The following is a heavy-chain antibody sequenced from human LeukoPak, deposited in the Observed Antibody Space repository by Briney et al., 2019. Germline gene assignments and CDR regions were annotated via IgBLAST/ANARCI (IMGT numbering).Heavy chain of an antibody. CDR1: EFTFSSYN. CDR2: ISSSSAYI. CDR3: APRATKRRSPQYSNDPFDY. V-gene: IGHV3-21*04. J-gene: IGHJ4*02. D-gene: IGHD6-6*01. Sequence: GGSLRLSCAASEFTFSSYNMNWVRQAPGKGLEWVSSISSSSAYIYYADLVKGRFTISRDNAKNSLYLQMNSLRAEDTAVYYCAPRATKRRSPQYSNDPFDYWGQGTLVTVSS.